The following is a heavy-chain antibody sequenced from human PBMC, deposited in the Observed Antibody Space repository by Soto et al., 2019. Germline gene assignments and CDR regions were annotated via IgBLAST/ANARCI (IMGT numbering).Heavy chain of an antibody. CDR3: AREGYYDILTGYHTGGYYYYYMDV. V-gene: IGHV3-33*01. Sequence: QVQLVESGGGVVQTGRSLRLSCAASGFTFSSYGMHWVRQAPGKGLEWVAVIWYDGSNKYYADSVKGRFTISRDNSKNTLYLQMNSLRAEDTAVYYCAREGYYDILTGYHTGGYYYYYMDVWGKGTTVTVSS. CDR1: GFTFSSYG. D-gene: IGHD3-9*01. J-gene: IGHJ6*03. CDR2: IWYDGSNK.